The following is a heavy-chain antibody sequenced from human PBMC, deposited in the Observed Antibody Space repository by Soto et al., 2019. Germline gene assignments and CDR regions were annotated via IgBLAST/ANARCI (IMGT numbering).Heavy chain of an antibody. CDR1: GYTFTTYG. V-gene: IGHV1-18*01. D-gene: IGHD2-15*01. Sequence: VSVKVSCKASGYTFTTYGISWVRQAPGQGLEWMGWISTYNGNTDYAQRLQGRVTMTTDTSTSTAYMELRSLRSDDTAVYYCAGVVVGATGPNYFDYWGQGTLVTVSS. J-gene: IGHJ4*02. CDR3: AGVVVGATGPNYFDY. CDR2: ISTYNGNT.